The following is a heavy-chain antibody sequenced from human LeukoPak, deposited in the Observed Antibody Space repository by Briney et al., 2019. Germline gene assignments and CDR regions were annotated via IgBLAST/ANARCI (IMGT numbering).Heavy chain of an antibody. J-gene: IGHJ4*02. CDR3: ARDLYYYDSSGYYLDY. D-gene: IGHD3-22*01. CDR2: IWYDGSNK. CDR1: GFTFSSYG. Sequence: GSLRLSCAASGFTFSSYGMHWVRQAPGKGLEWVAVIWYDGSNKYYADSVKGRFTISRDNSKNTLYLQMNSLRAEDTAVYYCARDLYYYDSSGYYLDYWGQGTLVTVSS. V-gene: IGHV3-33*01.